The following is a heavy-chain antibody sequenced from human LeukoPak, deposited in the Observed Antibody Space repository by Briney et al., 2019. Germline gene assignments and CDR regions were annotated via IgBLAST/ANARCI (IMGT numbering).Heavy chain of an antibody. CDR3: ARGKVSRYYDSSGSWWFDP. J-gene: IGHJ5*02. CDR1: GGSISSGGYY. D-gene: IGHD3-22*01. Sequence: SQTLSLTCTVSGGSISSGGYYWSWIRQHPGKGLEWIGYIYYSGSTYYNPSLKSRVTISVDTSKNQFSLKLSSVTAADTAVYYCARGKVSRYYDSSGSWWFDPWGQGTLVTVSS. V-gene: IGHV4-31*03. CDR2: IYYSGST.